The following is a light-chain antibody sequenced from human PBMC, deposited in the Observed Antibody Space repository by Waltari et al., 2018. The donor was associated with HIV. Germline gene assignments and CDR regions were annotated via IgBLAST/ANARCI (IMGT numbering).Light chain of an antibody. J-gene: IGLJ1*01. Sequence: QSALTQPASVSGSPGQSLTTSCTGTSSDVGTYNHVSWYQLHPGKVPKLMIYDVSKRPSGVSNRFSGSKSGDTASLTISGLQAEDEADYYCCSYAGSGTYVFGTGTKVTVL. CDR2: DVS. V-gene: IGLV2-23*02. CDR1: SSDVGTYNH. CDR3: CSYAGSGTYV.